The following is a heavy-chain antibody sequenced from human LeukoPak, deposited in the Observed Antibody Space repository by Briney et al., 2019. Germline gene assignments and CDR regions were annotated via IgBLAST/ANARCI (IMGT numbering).Heavy chain of an antibody. CDR2: IYPDDSDA. Sequence: GESLKISCKGSGYKFPTYWIGWVRQMPGKGLEWMGIIYPDDSDARYSPSFQGLVTISADKSISTAYLQWSSLKASDTAMYYCARHEGYCISSSCSDTFDIWGQGTMVTVSS. D-gene: IGHD2-2*01. CDR1: GYKFPTYW. J-gene: IGHJ3*02. V-gene: IGHV5-51*01. CDR3: ARHEGYCISSSCSDTFDI.